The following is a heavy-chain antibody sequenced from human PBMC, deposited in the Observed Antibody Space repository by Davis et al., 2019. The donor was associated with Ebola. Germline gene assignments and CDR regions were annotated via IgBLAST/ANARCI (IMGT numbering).Heavy chain of an antibody. Sequence: PGGSLRLSCAASGSTFDDYIMHWARQAPGKALDWVSLISWVGGSTYYADSVTCRFTISRDDSKNSLYLQMSSLRTEDTALYYCAKQSLGSTSLWLDPWGQGTLVTVSS. J-gene: IGHJ5*02. D-gene: IGHD2-2*01. V-gene: IGHV3-43*01. CDR1: GSTFDDYI. CDR2: ISWVGGST. CDR3: AKQSLGSTSLWLDP.